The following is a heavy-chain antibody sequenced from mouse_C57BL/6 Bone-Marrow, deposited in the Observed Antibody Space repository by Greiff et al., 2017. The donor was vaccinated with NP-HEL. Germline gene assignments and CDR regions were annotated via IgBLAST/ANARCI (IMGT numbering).Heavy chain of an antibody. CDR2: IYPGNSDT. V-gene: IGHV1-5*01. CDR1: GYTFTSYW. Sequence: EVQLQQSGTVLARPGASVKMSCKTSGYTFTSYWMHWVKQRPGQGLEWIGAIYPGNSDTSYNQKFKGKAKLTAVTSASTAYMELSNLTNEESAVYYCAQREIYDYDGSFAYWGQGTMVTVSA. J-gene: IGHJ3*01. D-gene: IGHD2-4*01. CDR3: AQREIYDYDGSFAY.